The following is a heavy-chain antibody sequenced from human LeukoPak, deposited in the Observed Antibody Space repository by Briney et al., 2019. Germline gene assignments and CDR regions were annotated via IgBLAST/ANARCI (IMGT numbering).Heavy chain of an antibody. V-gene: IGHV3-7*03. D-gene: IGHD4-17*01. CDR2: IKQDGSEK. CDR1: GFTFSSYW. CDR3: AKVTNDYGGYYGY. J-gene: IGHJ4*02. Sequence: GGSLRLSCAASGFTFSSYWMSWVRQAPGKGLEWVANIKQDGSEKYYVDSVKGRFTISRDNAKNSLYLQMNSLRAEDTAVYYCAKVTNDYGGYYGYWGQGTLVTVSS.